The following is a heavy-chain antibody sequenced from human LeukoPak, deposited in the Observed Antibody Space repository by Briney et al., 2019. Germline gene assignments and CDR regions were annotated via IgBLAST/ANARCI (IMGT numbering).Heavy chain of an antibody. V-gene: IGHV3-30-3*01. J-gene: IGHJ4*02. CDR3: ARGRGGYVWRSGGIDY. CDR1: GFTFSSYA. Sequence: GGSLRLSCAASGFTFSSYAMHWVRQAPGKGLEWVAVISYDGSNKYYADSVKGRFTISRDNSKNTLYLQLNSLRAEDTAVYYCARGRGGYVWRSGGIDYWGQGTLVTVSS. D-gene: IGHD3-10*01. CDR2: ISYDGSNK.